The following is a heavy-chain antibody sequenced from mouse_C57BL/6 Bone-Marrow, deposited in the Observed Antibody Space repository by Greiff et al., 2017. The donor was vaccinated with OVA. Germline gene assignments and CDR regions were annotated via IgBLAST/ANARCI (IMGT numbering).Heavy chain of an antibody. V-gene: IGHV1-50*01. Sequence: QVQLQQPGAELVKPGASVKLSCKASGYTFTSYWMQWVKQRPGQGLEWIGEIDPSDSYTNYNQKFKGKATLTVDTSSSTAYMQLSSLTSEDSAVYYCARTGTDYSNFFAYWGQGTLVTVSA. CDR3: ARTGTDYSNFFAY. CDR2: IDPSDSYT. J-gene: IGHJ3*01. D-gene: IGHD2-5*01. CDR1: GYTFTSYW.